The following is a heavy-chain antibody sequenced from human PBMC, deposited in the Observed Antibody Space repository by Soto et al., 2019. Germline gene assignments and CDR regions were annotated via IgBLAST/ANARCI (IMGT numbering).Heavy chain of an antibody. D-gene: IGHD6-6*01. J-gene: IGHJ4*02. CDR1: GFTFNSYA. V-gene: IGHV3-30-3*01. Sequence: GGSLRLSCAASGFTFNSYAMHWVRQAPGKGLEWVAVISYDGSNVFYADSVKGRFTISRDNSKNTLYLQMNSLRTEDTAMYYCARDGLEYSRLSKPKDYYFDYWGQGTLVTVSS. CDR2: ISYDGSNV. CDR3: ARDGLEYSRLSKPKDYYFDY.